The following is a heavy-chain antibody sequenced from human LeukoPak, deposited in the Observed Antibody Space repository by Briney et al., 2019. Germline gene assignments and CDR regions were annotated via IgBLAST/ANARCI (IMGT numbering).Heavy chain of an antibody. V-gene: IGHV4-59*01. Sequence: TSETLSLTCTVSGGSISSYYWSWIRQPPGKGLEWIGYIYYSGSTNYNPSLKSRVTISVDTSKNQFSLKLSSVTAADTAVYYCAREWLDPGVYYYGMDVWGQGTTVTVSS. CDR1: GGSISSYY. CDR3: AREWLDPGVYYYGMDV. J-gene: IGHJ6*02. CDR2: IYYSGST. D-gene: IGHD6-19*01.